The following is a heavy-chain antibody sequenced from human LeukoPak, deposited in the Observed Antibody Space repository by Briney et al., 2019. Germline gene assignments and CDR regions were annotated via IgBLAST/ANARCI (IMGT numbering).Heavy chain of an antibody. CDR2: MYYSGNT. Sequence: SETLSLTCTVSGDSISSSSYYWGWIRQPPGKGLEWIGTMYYSGNTYYNPSLKSRVTISGDTSKNQFSLNLSSVTAADTAVYYCARQGGYAFDIWGQGTMVTVSS. V-gene: IGHV4-39*07. CDR1: GDSISSSSYY. J-gene: IGHJ3*02. CDR3: ARQGGYAFDI.